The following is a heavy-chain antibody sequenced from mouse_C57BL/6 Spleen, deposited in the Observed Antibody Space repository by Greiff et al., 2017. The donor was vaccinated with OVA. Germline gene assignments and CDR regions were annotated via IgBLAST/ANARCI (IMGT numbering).Heavy chain of an antibody. CDR3: ARHEEIDNDYDSWFAY. V-gene: IGHV1-62-2*01. D-gene: IGHD2-4*01. CDR1: GYTFTEYT. J-gene: IGHJ3*01. Sequence: QAQLQQSGAELVKPGASVKLSCKASGYTFTEYTIHWVKQRSGQGLEWIGWFYPGSGSIKYNEKFKDKATLTADKSSSTVYMELSRLTSEDSAVYFCARHEEIDNDYDSWFAYWGQGTLVTVSA. CDR2: FYPGSGSI.